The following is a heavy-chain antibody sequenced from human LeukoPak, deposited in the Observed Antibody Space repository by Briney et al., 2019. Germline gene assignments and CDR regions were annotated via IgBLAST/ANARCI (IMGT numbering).Heavy chain of an antibody. V-gene: IGHV1-2*02. Sequence: ASVKVSCKASGFTFTGYYMHWVRQAPGQGLEWMGWINPNSGGTNYAQRFQGRVTMTRDTSINTAYMELSSLRSEDTAVYYCARDRNYYGSGSYYESYYYYYMDVWGKGTTVTISS. CDR2: INPNSGGT. J-gene: IGHJ6*03. D-gene: IGHD3-10*01. CDR1: GFTFTGYY. CDR3: ARDRNYYGSGSYYESYYYYYMDV.